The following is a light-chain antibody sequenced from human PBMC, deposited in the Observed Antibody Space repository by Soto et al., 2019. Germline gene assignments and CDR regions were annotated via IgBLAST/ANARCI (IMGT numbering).Light chain of an antibody. J-gene: IGKJ5*01. V-gene: IGKV2D-29*01. CDR3: MQSTHLPNT. CDR1: HSLLNSDGETY. Sequence: DIVMTQTPLSLAVTPGQPASMSGESIHSLLNSDGETYLHWYVQKAGQPPQLLIYKVSNRFSGVSERFSGSASGTDFRLTISRVEAEDFGVYYCMQSTHLPNTFGQGTRLEIK. CDR2: KVS.